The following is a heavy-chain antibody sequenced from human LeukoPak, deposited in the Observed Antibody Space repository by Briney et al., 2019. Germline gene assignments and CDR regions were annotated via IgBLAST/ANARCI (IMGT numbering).Heavy chain of an antibody. CDR1: GFTFSSYA. J-gene: IGHJ4*02. Sequence: GGSLRLSCAASGFTFSSYAMSWVRQAPGKGLEWVSGISGSGGSTYYADSVKGRFTISRVNSKNTLYLQMNSLRAEDTAVYYCAEGYYDSSDYWGQGTLVTVSS. CDR2: ISGSGGST. V-gene: IGHV3-23*01. D-gene: IGHD3-22*01. CDR3: AEGYYDSSDY.